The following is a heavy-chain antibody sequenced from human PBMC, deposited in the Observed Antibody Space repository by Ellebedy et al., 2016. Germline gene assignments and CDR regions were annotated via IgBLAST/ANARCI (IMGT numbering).Heavy chain of an antibody. D-gene: IGHD3-10*01. CDR1: GYTFTGYP. Sequence: APVKVSCXASGYTFTGYPIHWVRQVPGQRFEWMGWIDGGSGKTKYSEKFQGRVTITRDTSASRVYLDLSSLRPEDTAVYYCARGKGLQSWFIYYFDYWGQGTQVTVSS. CDR2: IDGGSGKT. V-gene: IGHV1-3*01. J-gene: IGHJ4*02. CDR3: ARGKGLQSWFIYYFDY.